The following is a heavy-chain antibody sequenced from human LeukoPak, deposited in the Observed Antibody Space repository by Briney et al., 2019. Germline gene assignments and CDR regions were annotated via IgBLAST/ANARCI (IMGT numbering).Heavy chain of an antibody. CDR3: ARGGLYGGSSLDS. J-gene: IGHJ5*01. Sequence: GGSLRLSCAASGFTFSSQWMYWVRQAPGKGLVWVSRVKSDGSITEYAGSVKGRLTIYRDNAKNTLYLQMNSLRAEDTAVYYCARGGLYGGSSLDSWGHGTLVTVSS. CDR1: GFTFSSQW. CDR2: VKSDGSIT. D-gene: IGHD6-6*01. V-gene: IGHV3-74*01.